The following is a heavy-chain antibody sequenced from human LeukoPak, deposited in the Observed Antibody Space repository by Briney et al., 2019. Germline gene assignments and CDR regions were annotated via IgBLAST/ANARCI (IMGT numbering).Heavy chain of an antibody. Sequence: KPSETLSLTCAVYGGSFSGYYWSWIRQPPGKGLEWIGEINHSGSTNYNPSLKSRVTISVDTSKNQFSLKLSSVTAADTAVYYCARVLLWFGDPSWFDPWGQGTLVTVSS. V-gene: IGHV4-34*01. CDR2: INHSGST. D-gene: IGHD3-10*01. CDR1: GGSFSGYY. CDR3: ARVLLWFGDPSWFDP. J-gene: IGHJ5*02.